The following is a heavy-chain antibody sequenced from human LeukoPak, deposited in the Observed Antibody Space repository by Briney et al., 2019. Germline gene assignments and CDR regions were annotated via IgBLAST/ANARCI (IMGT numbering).Heavy chain of an antibody. CDR3: AREYYYDSSGYHWYFDL. CDR2: IYYSGNT. CDR1: GVSISSSNSY. Sequence: IPSETLSLTCTVSGVSISSSNSYWGWIRQPPGKGLEWIGSIYYSGNTYYNASLKSQVSISIDTSKNQFSLRLTSVTAADTAVYYCAREYYYDSSGYHWYFDLWGRGTLVTVSS. D-gene: IGHD3-22*01. V-gene: IGHV4-39*02. J-gene: IGHJ2*01.